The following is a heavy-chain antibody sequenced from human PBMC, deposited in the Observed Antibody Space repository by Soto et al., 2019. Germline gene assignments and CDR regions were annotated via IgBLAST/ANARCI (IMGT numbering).Heavy chain of an antibody. D-gene: IGHD1-26*01. CDR1: GFTFSGFA. V-gene: IGHV3-49*03. Sequence: GGSLRLSCVTSGFTFSGFAMTWFRQAPGKGLEWVGFIRSKAYGGATEYAASVRGRFTFSRDDSKSIAYLQMNSLKTEDTAVYYCTRGREWELLLSHYWGQGTLVTVS. CDR2: IRSKAYGGAT. J-gene: IGHJ4*02. CDR3: TRGREWELLLSHY.